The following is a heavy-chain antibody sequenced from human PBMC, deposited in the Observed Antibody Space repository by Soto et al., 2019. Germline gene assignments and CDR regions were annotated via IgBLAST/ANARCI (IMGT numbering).Heavy chain of an antibody. J-gene: IGHJ6*02. CDR2: ISAYNGNT. CDR1: GYTFTSYG. CDR3: AREGRYYGSGSYYDRYYYDYGMDV. V-gene: IGHV1-18*01. D-gene: IGHD3-10*01. Sequence: WASVKVSCKASGYTFTSYGISWVRQAPGQGLEWMGWISAYNGNTNYAQKLQGRVTMTTDTSTSTAYMELRSLRSDDTAVYYCAREGRYYGSGSYYDRYYYDYGMDVWG.